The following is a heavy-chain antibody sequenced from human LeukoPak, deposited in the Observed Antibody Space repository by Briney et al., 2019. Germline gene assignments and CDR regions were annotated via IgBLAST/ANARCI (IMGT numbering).Heavy chain of an antibody. J-gene: IGHJ5*02. Sequence: GESLKISCKGSGYNFTSYWIAWVRQMPGKGLEWMGIIYPGDSDTRYSPSFQGQVTISADKSISTVYLQWSSLKASDTAMYYCARLIQTENNWFDPWGQGTLVTVSS. CDR2: IYPGDSDT. CDR3: ARLIQTENNWFDP. CDR1: GYNFTSYW. V-gene: IGHV5-51*01. D-gene: IGHD3-16*01.